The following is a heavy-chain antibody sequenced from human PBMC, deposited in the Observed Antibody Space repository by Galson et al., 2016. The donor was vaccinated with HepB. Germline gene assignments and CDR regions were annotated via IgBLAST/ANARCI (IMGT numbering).Heavy chain of an antibody. V-gene: IGHV5-10-1*01. CDR3: ARHRGRHGYNYFDY. CDR2: VDPGDSYG. CDR1: GYSFSSYW. J-gene: IGHJ4*02. D-gene: IGHD5-24*01. Sequence: QSGAEVKEPGESLRISCKGSGYSFSSYWITWVRQRPGKGLEWIGRVDPGDSYGNYSPSFQGHVTISADESISTASLQWTNLKASDTAMYYCARHRGRHGYNYFDYWGQGTLVTVSS.